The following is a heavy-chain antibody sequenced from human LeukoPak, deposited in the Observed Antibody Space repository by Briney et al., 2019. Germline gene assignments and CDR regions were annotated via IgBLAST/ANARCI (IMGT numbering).Heavy chain of an antibody. Sequence: APVKVSCKASGYSFTTYGISWVRQAPGQGLEWMGWISPYNGNTDYAQKLQGRVTMTTDTSTTTAYMELRSLTSDDTAVYFCARDHGDYGQIDYWGQGTLVTVSS. J-gene: IGHJ4*02. CDR2: ISPYNGNT. V-gene: IGHV1-18*01. CDR3: ARDHGDYGQIDY. D-gene: IGHD4-17*01. CDR1: GYSFTTYG.